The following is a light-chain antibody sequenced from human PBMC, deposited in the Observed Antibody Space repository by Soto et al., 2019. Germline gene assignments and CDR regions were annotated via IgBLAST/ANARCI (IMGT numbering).Light chain of an antibody. Sequence: EIVLTQSPATLSLSPGERATLSCRASQSVSSYLAWYQQKPGQAPRLLIYDASNRATGIPARFSGSGSGTEFTLTINRLQPDDFATYYCQQYSTYPWTFGQGTKVDIK. CDR2: DAS. J-gene: IGKJ1*01. CDR3: QQYSTYPWT. CDR1: QSVSSY. V-gene: IGKV3-11*01.